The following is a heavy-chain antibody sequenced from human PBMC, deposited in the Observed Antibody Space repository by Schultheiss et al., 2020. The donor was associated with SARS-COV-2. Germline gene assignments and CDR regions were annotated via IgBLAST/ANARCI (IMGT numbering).Heavy chain of an antibody. Sequence: SETLSLTCTVSGGSISSGDHYWRWIRQHPGKGLEWIGYIYYSGSTNYNPSLKSRVTISVDTSKNQFSLKLSSVTAADTAVYYCASYSNSYGRLDYWGQGTLVTVSS. V-gene: IGHV4-61*08. CDR3: ASYSNSYGRLDY. CDR2: IYYSGST. D-gene: IGHD5-18*01. J-gene: IGHJ4*02. CDR1: GGSISSGDHY.